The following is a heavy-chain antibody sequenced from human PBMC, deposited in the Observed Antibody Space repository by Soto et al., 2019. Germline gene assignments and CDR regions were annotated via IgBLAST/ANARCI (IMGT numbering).Heavy chain of an antibody. CDR2: MEGDESSA. CDR3: TRFGTYYDTSGFLY. D-gene: IGHD3-22*01. V-gene: IGHV3-74*01. J-gene: IGHJ4*02. Sequence: PGVSLRLSCTASGFDFSRNWMHWVRQAPGKGLVWVSRMEGDESSATYADSVKGRFTISRDNAKNTLYLQMDSLRVEDTAVYYCTRFGTYYDTSGFLYWGQGTLVTVSS. CDR1: GFDFSRNW.